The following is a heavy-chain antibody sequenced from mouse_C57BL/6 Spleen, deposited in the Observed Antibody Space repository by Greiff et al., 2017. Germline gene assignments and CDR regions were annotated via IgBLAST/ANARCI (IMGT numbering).Heavy chain of an antibody. Sequence: QVQLKESGAELVKPGASVKLSCKASGYTFTSYWMHWVKQRPGQGLEWIGMIHPNSGSTNYNEKFKSKATLTVDKSSSTAYMQLSSLTSEDSAVYYCAREETGTDYWGQGTTLTVSS. CDR2: IHPNSGST. CDR3: AREETGTDY. V-gene: IGHV1-64*01. J-gene: IGHJ2*01. D-gene: IGHD4-1*01. CDR1: GYTFTSYW.